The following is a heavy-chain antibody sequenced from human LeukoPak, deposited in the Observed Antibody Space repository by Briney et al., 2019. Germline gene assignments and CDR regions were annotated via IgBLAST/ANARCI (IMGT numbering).Heavy chain of an antibody. J-gene: IGHJ6*02. CDR3: ARESTDIVVVPAAQYYYYYYGMDV. D-gene: IGHD2-2*01. Sequence: SGGSLRLSCAASGFTFDDYAMHWVRQAPGKGLEWVSGISWNSGSIGYADSVKGRFTISRDNAKNSLYLQMNSLRAEDTAVYYCARESTDIVVVPAAQYYYYYYGMDVWGQGTTVTVSS. CDR2: ISWNSGSI. CDR1: GFTFDDYA. V-gene: IGHV3-9*01.